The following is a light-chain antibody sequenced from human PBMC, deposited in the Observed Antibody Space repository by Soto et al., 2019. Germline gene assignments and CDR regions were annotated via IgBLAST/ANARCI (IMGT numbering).Light chain of an antibody. CDR1: QSISSW. V-gene: IGKV1-5*01. J-gene: IGKJ2*03. CDR2: DAS. CDR3: QQSSSTPYS. Sequence: DIPMTQSPSTLSASVGDIVTITCRASQSISSWLAWYQQKPGKAPKLLIYDASSLESGVPSRFSGSGSGTDFTLTINSLQPGDFATYYCQQSSSTPYSFGQGTKVDIK.